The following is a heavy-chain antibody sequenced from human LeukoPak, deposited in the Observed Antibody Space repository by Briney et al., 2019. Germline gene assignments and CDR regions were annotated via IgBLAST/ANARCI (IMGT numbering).Heavy chain of an antibody. V-gene: IGHV3-30*02. CDR1: GFTFSSYG. J-gene: IGHJ4*02. Sequence: GGSLRLSCAASGFTFSSYGMHWVRQAPGKGLEWVAFIRYDGSNKYYADSVKGRFTISRDNSKNTLYLQMNSLRAEDTAVYYCATHPGGYCSSTSCRELGYWGQGTLVTVSS. D-gene: IGHD2-2*01. CDR3: ATHPGGYCSSTSCRELGY. CDR2: IRYDGSNK.